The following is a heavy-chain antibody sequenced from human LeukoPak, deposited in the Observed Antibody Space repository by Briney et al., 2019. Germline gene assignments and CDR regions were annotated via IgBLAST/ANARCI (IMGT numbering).Heavy chain of an antibody. V-gene: IGHV3-23*01. Sequence: GGSLRLSCEASGSTFSSYAMNWVRQAPGKGLQWVSAIGSGGASTDYADSVQGRFTISRDNSKSTLYLQMNSLRAEDTAVYYCAKGFLGGTDQYFDAWGQGTLVTVSS. D-gene: IGHD6-19*01. CDR2: IGSGGAST. CDR3: AKGFLGGTDQYFDA. J-gene: IGHJ4*02. CDR1: GSTFSSYA.